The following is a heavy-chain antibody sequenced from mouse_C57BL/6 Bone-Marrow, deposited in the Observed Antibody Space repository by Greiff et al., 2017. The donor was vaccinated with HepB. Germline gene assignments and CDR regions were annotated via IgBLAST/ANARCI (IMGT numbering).Heavy chain of an antibody. CDR3: ARHDYGSSTAWFAY. CDR1: GFTFSDYY. D-gene: IGHD1-1*01. Sequence: DVMLVESGGGLVQPGGSLKLSCAASGFTFSDYYMYWVRQTPEKRLEWVAYISNGGGSTYYPDTVKGRFTISRDNAKNTLYLQMSRLKSEDTAMYYCARHDYGSSTAWFAYWGQGTLVTVSA. V-gene: IGHV5-12*01. J-gene: IGHJ3*01. CDR2: ISNGGGST.